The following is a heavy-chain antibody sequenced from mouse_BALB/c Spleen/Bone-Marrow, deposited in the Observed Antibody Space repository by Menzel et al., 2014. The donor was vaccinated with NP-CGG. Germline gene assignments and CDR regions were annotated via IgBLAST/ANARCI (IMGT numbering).Heavy chain of an antibody. CDR3: TRDLYDGYSYYAMDY. CDR1: GFTFSSYT. CDR2: ISSVGIYT. V-gene: IGHV5-6-4*01. Sequence: EVKLVESGGGLVKPGGSLKLSRAASGFTFSSYTMSWVRQTPEKRLEWVATISSVGIYTYYPDSVKGRFTISRDNAKNTLYLQMSSLKSEDTAMYYCTRDLYDGYSYYAMDYWGQGTSVTVSS. J-gene: IGHJ4*01. D-gene: IGHD2-3*01.